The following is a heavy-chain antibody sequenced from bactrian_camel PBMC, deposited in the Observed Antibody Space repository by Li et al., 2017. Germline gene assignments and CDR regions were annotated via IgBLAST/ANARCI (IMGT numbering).Heavy chain of an antibody. Sequence: VQLVESGGGSVQAGGSLRLSCVASGIDFTTACLAWFRQRPGKEREGVAAIGSDGDTTYADSVKGRFTISRDNDKNTLYLQLNSLKTEDTAMYYCTKHRVGGRTVDTDDFDFGYWGQGTQVTVS. CDR1: GIDFTTAC. J-gene: IGHJ6*01. D-gene: IGHD2*01. CDR3: TKHRVGGRTVDTDDFDFGY. CDR2: IGSDGDT. V-gene: IGHV3S53*01.